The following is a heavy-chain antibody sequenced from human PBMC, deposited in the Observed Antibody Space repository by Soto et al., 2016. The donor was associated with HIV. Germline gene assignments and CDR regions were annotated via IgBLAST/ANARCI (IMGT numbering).Heavy chain of an antibody. CDR3: ARHLMGGYFDWLFRGLDV. CDR2: IWYDGSNK. V-gene: IGHV3-33*01. J-gene: IGHJ6*01. D-gene: IGHD3-9*01. CDR1: GFTFSSYG. Sequence: VQLVESGGGVVQPGRSLRLSCAASGFTFSSYGMHWVRQAPGKGLEWVAVIWYDGSNKYYADSVKGRFTISRDNSKNTLYLQMNSLRAEDTAVYYRARHLMGGYFDWLFRGLDVWARDHGHRLL.